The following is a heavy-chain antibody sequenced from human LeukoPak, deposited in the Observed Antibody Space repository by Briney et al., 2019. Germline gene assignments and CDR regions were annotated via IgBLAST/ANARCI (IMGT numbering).Heavy chain of an antibody. Sequence: ASVKVSCKASGYTFTSYDINWVRQATGQGLEWMGWMNPNSGNTGYAQKFQGRVTMTRNTSISTAYMELSSLRSEDTAVYYCARPAAAAGRGSDAFDIWGQGTMVTVSS. V-gene: IGHV1-8*01. J-gene: IGHJ3*02. CDR2: MNPNSGNT. CDR3: ARPAAAAGRGSDAFDI. D-gene: IGHD6-13*01. CDR1: GYTFTSYD.